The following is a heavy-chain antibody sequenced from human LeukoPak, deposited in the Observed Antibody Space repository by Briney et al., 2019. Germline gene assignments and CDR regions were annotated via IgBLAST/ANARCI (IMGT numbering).Heavy chain of an antibody. CDR3: ARMEMASFDY. CDR1: GGSISSYY. CDR2: IYYSGST. D-gene: IGHD5-24*01. J-gene: IGHJ4*02. Sequence: PSETLSLTCTVSGGSISSYYWSWIRQPPGKGLEWIGYIYYSGSTNYNPSLKSRVTISVDTSKNQFSLKLSSVTAADTAMYYCARMEMASFDYWGQGTLVTVSS. V-gene: IGHV4-59*01.